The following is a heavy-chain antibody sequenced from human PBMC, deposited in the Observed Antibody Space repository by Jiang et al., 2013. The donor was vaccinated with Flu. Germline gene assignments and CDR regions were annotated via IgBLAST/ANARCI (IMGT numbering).Heavy chain of an antibody. Sequence: GVVQPGRSLRLSCAASGFTFSSYGMHWVRQAPGKGLEWVAVIWYDGSNKYYADSVKGRFTISRDNSKNTLYLQMDSLRAEDTALYYCARALGHSNSPWDLGFWGQGTLVTVSS. J-gene: IGHJ4*02. CDR3: ARALGHSNSPWDLGF. CDR2: IWYDGSNK. D-gene: IGHD6-6*01. V-gene: IGHV3-33*01. CDR1: GFTFSSYG.